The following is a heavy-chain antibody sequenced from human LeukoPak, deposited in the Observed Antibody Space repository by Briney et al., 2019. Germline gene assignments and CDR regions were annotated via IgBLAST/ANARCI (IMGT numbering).Heavy chain of an antibody. CDR3: ARDKEGITIFGVVRNYYYMDV. CDR2: IWYDGRNK. CDR1: GFTFSSYG. Sequence: GRSLRLSCAASGFTFSSYGMHWVRQAPGKGLEWVAVIWYDGRNKYYADSVKGRFTISRDNSKNTLYLQMNSLRAEDTAVYYCARDKEGITIFGVVRNYYYMDVWGKGTTVTVSS. J-gene: IGHJ6*03. D-gene: IGHD3-3*01. V-gene: IGHV3-33*01.